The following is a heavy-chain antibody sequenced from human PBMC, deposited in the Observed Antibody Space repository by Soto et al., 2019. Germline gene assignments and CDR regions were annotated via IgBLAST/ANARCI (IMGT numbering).Heavy chain of an antibody. D-gene: IGHD1-26*01. Sequence: GESLKISCNGSGYSFTSYRIGWVRQMPGKGLEWMGIIYPGDSDTRYSPSFQGQVTISADKSISTAYLQWSSLKASDTAMYYCARHITQEWELENGSFDYWGQGTLVTVYS. CDR2: IYPGDSDT. CDR3: ARHITQEWELENGSFDY. V-gene: IGHV5-51*01. J-gene: IGHJ4*02. CDR1: GYSFTSYR.